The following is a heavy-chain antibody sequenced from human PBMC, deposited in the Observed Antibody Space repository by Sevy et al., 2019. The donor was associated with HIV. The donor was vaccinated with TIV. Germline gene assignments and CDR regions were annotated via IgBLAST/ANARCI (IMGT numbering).Heavy chain of an antibody. CDR1: GFTFSDYY. CDR3: ARGEYFGELGHWFDP. Sequence: GGSLRLSCAASGFTFSDYYMSWIRQAPGKGLEWVSYISGSATFIHYADSLQGRFTISRDNAKNSLYLQMNSLRAEDTAVYYSARGEYFGELGHWFDPWGQGTLVTVSS. CDR2: ISGSATFI. J-gene: IGHJ5*02. D-gene: IGHD3-10*01. V-gene: IGHV3-11*01.